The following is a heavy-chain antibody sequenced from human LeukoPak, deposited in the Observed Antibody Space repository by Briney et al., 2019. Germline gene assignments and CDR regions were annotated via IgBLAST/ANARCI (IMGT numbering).Heavy chain of an antibody. CDR3: ASDRIWFGESTNEY. CDR1: GGSFSGYY. D-gene: IGHD3-10*01. J-gene: IGHJ4*02. CDR2: INHSGST. V-gene: IGHV4-34*01. Sequence: SETLSLTSAVYGGSFSGYYWSWIRQPPGKGLEWIGEINHSGSTNYNPSLKSRVTISVDTSKNQFSLKLSSVTAADTAFYYCASDRIWFGESTNEYWGQGTLVTVSS.